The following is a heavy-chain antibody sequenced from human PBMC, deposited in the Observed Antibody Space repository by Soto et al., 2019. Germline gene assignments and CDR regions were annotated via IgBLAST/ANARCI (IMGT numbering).Heavy chain of an antibody. D-gene: IGHD3-10*01. V-gene: IGHV4-39*01. CDR2: IYYSGST. Sequence: ILSLTCTVSGGSISSSSYYWGWIRQPPGKGLEWIGSIYYSGSTYYNPSLKSRVTISVDTSKNQFSLKLSSVTAADTAVYYCARLSTMVRGASGGFDYWGQGTLVTVSS. CDR1: GGSISSSSYY. J-gene: IGHJ4*02. CDR3: ARLSTMVRGASGGFDY.